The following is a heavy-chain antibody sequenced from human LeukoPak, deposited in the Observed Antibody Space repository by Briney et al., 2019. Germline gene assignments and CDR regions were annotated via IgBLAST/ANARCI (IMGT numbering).Heavy chain of an antibody. V-gene: IGHV4-34*09. CDR2: INHSGST. Sequence: SETLSLTCAVYGGSFSGYYWSWIRQPPGKGLEWIGEINHSGSTNYNPSLKSRVTISVDTSKNQFSLKLSSVTAADTAVYYCARETVHNWFDPWGQGTLVTVSS. J-gene: IGHJ5*02. D-gene: IGHD1-1*01. CDR3: ARETVHNWFDP. CDR1: GGSFSGYY.